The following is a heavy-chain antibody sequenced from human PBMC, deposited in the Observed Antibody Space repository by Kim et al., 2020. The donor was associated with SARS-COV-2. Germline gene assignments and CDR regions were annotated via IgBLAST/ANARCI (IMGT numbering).Heavy chain of an antibody. CDR3: ERVGMGVPRAGGVTDLDI. J-gene: IGHJ4*02. Sequence: ASVKVSCKASGYAFSGYHMHWVRQAPGQGLEWMGWINPNTGDTIYAEKFQGRVIITGDTSISTGYMELTRLTSDDTPMYYCERVGMGVPRAGGVTDLDICGQGTLVTVSS. CDR1: GYAFSGYH. D-gene: IGHD3-16*01. CDR2: INPNTGDT. V-gene: IGHV1-2*02.